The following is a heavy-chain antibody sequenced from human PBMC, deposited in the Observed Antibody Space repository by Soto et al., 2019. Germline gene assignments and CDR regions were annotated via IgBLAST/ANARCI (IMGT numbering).Heavy chain of an antibody. V-gene: IGHV1-2*02. J-gene: IGHJ4*02. CDR1: GHYFSGYY. CDR3: ASAPPYYGISGYLEV. D-gene: IGHD3-22*01. Sequence: QVQLVQSGAEVKKTGASVKVSCEAPGHYFSGYYMYWVRQAPGPGLEWMGWINLNSGGTNYAQKFQGRVTMTRDTSITTGYMDLRGLTSDDTAVYYCASAPPYYGISGYLEVWRLGTLVTVSS. CDR2: INLNSGGT.